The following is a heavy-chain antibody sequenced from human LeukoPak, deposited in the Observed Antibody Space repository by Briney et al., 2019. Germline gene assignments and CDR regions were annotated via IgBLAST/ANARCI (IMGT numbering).Heavy chain of an antibody. Sequence: SVKVSCKASGGTFSSYAISWVRQAPGQGLEWMGRIIPIFGTANYAQKFQGRVTITTDESTSTAYMELSSLRSEDTAVYYCARVCLRYFDWLPPFDYWGQGTLVTVSS. D-gene: IGHD3-9*01. CDR3: ARVCLRYFDWLPPFDY. V-gene: IGHV1-69*05. CDR2: IIPIFGTA. J-gene: IGHJ4*02. CDR1: GGTFSSYA.